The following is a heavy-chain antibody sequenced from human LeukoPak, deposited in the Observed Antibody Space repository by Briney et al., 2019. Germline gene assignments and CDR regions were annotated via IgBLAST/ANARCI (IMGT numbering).Heavy chain of an antibody. CDR1: GGSINSYY. CDR3: AREANWYFDL. J-gene: IGHJ2*01. V-gene: IGHV4-59*12. Sequence: SETLSLTCTVSGGSINSYYWSWIRQPPGKGLEWIGSIYYSGSTYYNPSLKSRVTISVDTSKNQFSLKLSSVTAADTAVYYCAREANWYFDLWGRGTLVTVSS. CDR2: IYYSGST.